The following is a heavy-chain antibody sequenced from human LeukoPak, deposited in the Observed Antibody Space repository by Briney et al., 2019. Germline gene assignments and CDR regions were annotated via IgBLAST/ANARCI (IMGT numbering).Heavy chain of an antibody. Sequence: SQTLSLTCAISGDSVSSNSAAWNWIRQSPSRGLEWLGRTYYRSKWYNDYAVSVKSRITINPDTSKNQFSLQLNSVTPEDTAVYYCARDTYDFWTPYGDGAFDIWGQGTMVTVSS. J-gene: IGHJ3*02. CDR3: ARDTYDFWTPYGDGAFDI. V-gene: IGHV6-1*01. CDR1: GDSVSSNSAA. CDR2: TYYRSKWYN. D-gene: IGHD3-3*01.